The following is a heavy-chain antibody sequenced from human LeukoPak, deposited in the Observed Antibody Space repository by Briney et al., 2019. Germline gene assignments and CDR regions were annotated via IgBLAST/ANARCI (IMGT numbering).Heavy chain of an antibody. CDR1: GGSFSGYY. CDR2: INHSGST. J-gene: IGHJ5*02. CDR3: ARGGSWYAWFDP. D-gene: IGHD6-13*01. Sequence: PSETLSLTCAVYGGSFSGYYWSWIRQPPGEGLEWIGEINHSGSTNYNPSLKSRVTISVDTSKNQSSMKLSSVTAAATAVYYCARGGSWYAWFDPWGQGTLVTVSS. V-gene: IGHV4-34*01.